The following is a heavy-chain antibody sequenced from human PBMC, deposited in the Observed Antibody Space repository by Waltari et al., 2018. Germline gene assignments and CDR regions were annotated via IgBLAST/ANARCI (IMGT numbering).Heavy chain of an antibody. D-gene: IGHD6-19*01. J-gene: IGHJ3*02. CDR2: INPSGGST. V-gene: IGHV1-46*03. CDR1: GYTFTSYY. Sequence: QVQLVQSGAEVKKPGASVKVSCKASGYTFTSYYMHWVRQVPGQGLEWMGIINPSGGSTSYAQKFQGRVTMTRDTSTSTVYMELSSLRSEDTAVYYCASISGWWLFDIWGQGTMVTVSS. CDR3: ASISGWWLFDI.